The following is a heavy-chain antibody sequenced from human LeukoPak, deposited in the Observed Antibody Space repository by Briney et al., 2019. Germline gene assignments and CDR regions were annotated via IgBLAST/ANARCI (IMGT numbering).Heavy chain of an antibody. CDR1: GFTFSSYA. V-gene: IGHV3-30*04. CDR3: ARDFAMVRGVTTYYFDY. D-gene: IGHD3-10*01. Sequence: GGSLRLSCAASGFTFSSYAMHWVRQAPGKGLEWVAVISYDGSNKYYADSVKGRFTISRDNSKNTLYLQMNSLRAEDTAVYYCARDFAMVRGVTTYYFDYWGQGTLVTVSS. CDR2: ISYDGSNK. J-gene: IGHJ4*02.